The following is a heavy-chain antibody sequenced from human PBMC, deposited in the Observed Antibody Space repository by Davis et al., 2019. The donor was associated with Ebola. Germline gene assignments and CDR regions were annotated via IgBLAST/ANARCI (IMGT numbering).Heavy chain of an antibody. Sequence: SETLSLTCTVSGCSISSSSYYWGWIRQPPGKGLEWIGSIYYSGSTYYNPSLKSRVTISVDTSKNQFSLKLSSVTAADTAVYYCARVASYGDYFDYWGLGTLVTVSS. CDR2: IYYSGST. CDR3: ARVASYGDYFDY. CDR1: GCSISSSSYY. V-gene: IGHV4-39*07. D-gene: IGHD5-18*01. J-gene: IGHJ4*02.